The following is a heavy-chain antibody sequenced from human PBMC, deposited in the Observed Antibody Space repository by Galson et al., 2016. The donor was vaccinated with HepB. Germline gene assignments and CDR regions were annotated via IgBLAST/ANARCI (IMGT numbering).Heavy chain of an antibody. J-gene: IGHJ6*02. CDR1: GGSFSGYY. D-gene: IGHD5-18*01. V-gene: IGHV4-34*11. CDR3: ARESIGYGHSRGVDYYGLDV. CDR2: MHYTVTP. Sequence: SETLSRTCAVYGGSFSGYYWSWIRQPPGKGLEWIGYMHYTVTPNYNPSLKSRVTMSLDTSKNQFYLKLTSVTAADTAVYYCARESIGYGHSRGVDYYGLDVWGQGSTVTVSS.